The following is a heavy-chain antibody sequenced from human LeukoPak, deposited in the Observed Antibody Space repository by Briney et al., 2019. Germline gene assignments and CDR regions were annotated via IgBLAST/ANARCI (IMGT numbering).Heavy chain of an antibody. J-gene: IGHJ4*02. CDR2: IYYSGST. CDR1: GGSISSYY. Sequence: SETLSLTCTVSGGSISSYYWSWIRQPPGKGLEWIGYIYYSGSTNYNPSLKSRVTISVDTSKNQFSLKLSSVTAADTAVYYCARQARWLQLRGFDYWGQGTLVTVSS. V-gene: IGHV4-59*08. D-gene: IGHD5-24*01. CDR3: ARQARWLQLRGFDY.